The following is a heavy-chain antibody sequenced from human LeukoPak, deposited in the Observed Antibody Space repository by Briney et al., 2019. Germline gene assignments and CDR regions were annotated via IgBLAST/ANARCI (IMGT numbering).Heavy chain of an antibody. V-gene: IGHV3-48*03. D-gene: IGHD6-13*01. Sequence: AGGSLRLSCAASGFTFSNYELNWVRKAPGKGLEWVSYISHSGRTIYYADSVKGRFTISRDNAKNSLYLQMNSLRAEDTAVYYCARGVGSSWPGWFDPWGQGTLVTVSS. CDR1: GFTFSNYE. CDR3: ARGVGSSWPGWFDP. J-gene: IGHJ5*02. CDR2: ISHSGRTI.